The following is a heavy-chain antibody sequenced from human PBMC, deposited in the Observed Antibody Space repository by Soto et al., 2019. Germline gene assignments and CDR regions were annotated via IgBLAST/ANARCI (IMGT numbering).Heavy chain of an antibody. CDR3: ARTPLGLFPTNHDAFDI. J-gene: IGHJ3*02. V-gene: IGHV3-33*01. D-gene: IGHD2-21*01. CDR1: GFTFSSYG. CDR2: IWYDGSNK. Sequence: PGGSLRLSCAASGFTFSSYGMHWARQAPGKGLEWVAVIWYDGSNKYYADSVKGRFTISRDNSKNTLYLQMNSLRAEDTAVYYCARTPLGLFPTNHDAFDIWGQGTMVTVSS.